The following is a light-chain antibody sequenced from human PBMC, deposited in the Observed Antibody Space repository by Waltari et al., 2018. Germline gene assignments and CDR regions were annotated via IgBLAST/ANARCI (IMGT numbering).Light chain of an antibody. J-gene: IGKJ1*01. CDR1: RDIGTY. Sequence: ERATLSCRASRDIGTYLVWYQQKPGQAPRLLIYRASNRATGIPDRFSGSGSGTDFSLTISRLEPEDFAVYYCQNHERLPATFGQGTRVEIK. CDR3: QNHERLPAT. V-gene: IGKV3-20*01. CDR2: RAS.